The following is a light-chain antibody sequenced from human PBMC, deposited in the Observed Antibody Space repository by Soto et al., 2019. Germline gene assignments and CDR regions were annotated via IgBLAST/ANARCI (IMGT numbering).Light chain of an antibody. J-gene: IGLJ1*01. Sequence: QSVLTQLPSVSGAPGQRVTISCTGSSSNIGAGYDVHWYQQLPGTAPKLLIYGNSNRPSGVPDRTSGSKSGTSASLAITGLQAEDEADYYCQSYDNSLSGYVFGTGTKLTVL. CDR3: QSYDNSLSGYV. CDR2: GNS. V-gene: IGLV1-40*01. CDR1: SSNIGAGYD.